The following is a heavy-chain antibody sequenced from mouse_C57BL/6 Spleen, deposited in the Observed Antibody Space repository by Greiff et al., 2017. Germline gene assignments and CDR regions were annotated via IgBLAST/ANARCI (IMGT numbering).Heavy chain of an antibody. CDR1: GFSLTSYG. CDR3: ARHGYYGSSGAMDY. Sequence: VQLQQSGPGLVAPSQSLSITCTVSGFSLTSYGVHWVRQPPGKGLEWLVVIWSDGSTTYNSAPKSRLSISKDNSKSQVFLKMNSLQTDDTAMYYCARHGYYGSSGAMDYWGQGTSVTVSS. D-gene: IGHD1-1*01. J-gene: IGHJ4*01. CDR2: IWSDGST. V-gene: IGHV2-6-1*01.